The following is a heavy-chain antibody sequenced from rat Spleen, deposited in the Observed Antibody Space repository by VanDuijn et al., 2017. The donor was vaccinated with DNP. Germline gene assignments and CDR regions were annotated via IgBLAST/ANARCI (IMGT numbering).Heavy chain of an antibody. Sequence: EVQLVESGGDLVQPGRSLKLSCAASGFSVSNYYMAWVRQAQSTGLEWVASISTGRGTTYYRDSVTGRLTISRDNAKNTLYLQVDSLRSEDTATYYCARHMDTGPYYAMDVWGQGISVTVSS. J-gene: IGHJ4*01. CDR2: ISTGRGTT. D-gene: IGHD4-1*01. CDR1: GFSVSNYY. V-gene: IGHV5-25*01. CDR3: ARHMDTGPYYAMDV.